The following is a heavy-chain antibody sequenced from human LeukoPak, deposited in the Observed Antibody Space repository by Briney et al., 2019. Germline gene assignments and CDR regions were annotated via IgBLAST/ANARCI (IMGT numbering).Heavy chain of an antibody. D-gene: IGHD3-16*02. CDR3: ARQRLRLGELSLLLDY. Sequence: GGSLRLSCAASGVTFSSYALHWVRQAPGKGLEYVSFISSNGGSTYYADSVRGRFTISRDNSNNTLYLQMGSLSADDMAVYYCARQRLRLGELSLLLDYWGQGSLVTVSS. CDR1: GVTFSSYA. CDR2: ISSNGGST. V-gene: IGHV3-64*02. J-gene: IGHJ4*02.